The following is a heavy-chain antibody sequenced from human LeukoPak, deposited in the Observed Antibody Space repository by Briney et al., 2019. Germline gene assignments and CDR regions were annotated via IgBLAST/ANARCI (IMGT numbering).Heavy chain of an antibody. CDR3: ARYDFWSGLPGYMDV. CDR1: GGSISSGDYY. J-gene: IGHJ6*03. CDR2: IYYSGST. V-gene: IGHV4-39*01. Sequence: PSQTLSLTCTVSGGSISSGDYYWSWIRQPPGKGMEWIGSIYYSGSTYYNPSLKSRVTISVDTSKNQFSLKLSSVIAADTAVYYCARYDFWSGLPGYMDVWGKGTTVTVSS. D-gene: IGHD3-3*01.